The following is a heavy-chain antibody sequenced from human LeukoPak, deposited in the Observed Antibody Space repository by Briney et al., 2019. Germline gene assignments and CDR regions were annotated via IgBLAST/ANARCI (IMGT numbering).Heavy chain of an antibody. CDR1: GVSFSGFH. CDR2: INHSGST. J-gene: IGHJ4*02. V-gene: IGHV4-34*01. D-gene: IGHD5-24*01. CDR3: ARGRDDYNFAY. Sequence: SETLSLTCAVYGVSFSGFHWTWIRQPPGKGLEWIGEINHSGSTNYNPSLRSRVTISVDTSKNQFSLKLFSVTAADTAVYYCARGRDDYNFAYWGQGTLVTVSS.